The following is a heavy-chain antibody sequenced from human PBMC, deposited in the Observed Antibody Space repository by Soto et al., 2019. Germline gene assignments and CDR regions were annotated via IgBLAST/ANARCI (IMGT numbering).Heavy chain of an antibody. J-gene: IGHJ4*02. CDR1: GFTFSSYV. Sequence: QVQLVESGGGVVQPGRSLRLSCAASGFTFSSYVMHWVRQAPGKGLEWVAVMSWDGSDEFYEETVKGRFTVSRDNSSNTLYLQINSLIPEDTAVYYCAKEGCSGGICYGFDYWGQVTLVTVSS. D-gene: IGHD2-15*01. CDR3: AKEGCSGGICYGFDY. CDR2: MSWDGSDE. V-gene: IGHV3-30*18.